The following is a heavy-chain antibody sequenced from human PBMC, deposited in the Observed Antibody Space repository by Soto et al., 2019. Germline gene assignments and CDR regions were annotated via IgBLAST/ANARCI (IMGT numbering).Heavy chain of an antibody. Sequence: QLQLQESGPGLVKPSETLSLTCTVSGGSISSSGYYWDWTRQPPGEGLGWIGTVHYSGYTHYNPSLKTRVTIAVDTTKNQFSLKLTSVTAADTAVYYCARHRGILAAARDYWGQGTLVTVSS. J-gene: IGHJ4*02. CDR2: VHYSGYT. V-gene: IGHV4-39*01. CDR3: ARHRGILAAARDY. CDR1: GGSISSSGYY. D-gene: IGHD6-13*01.